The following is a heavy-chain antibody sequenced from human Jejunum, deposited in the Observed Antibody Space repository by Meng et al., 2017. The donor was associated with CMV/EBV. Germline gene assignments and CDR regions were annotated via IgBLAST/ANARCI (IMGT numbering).Heavy chain of an antibody. Sequence: GFTFSNYWMTWVRQAPGKGLEWVASIETDGAEKYYVDSVKGRFTISRDNAKNSLFLLMNSLRPEDSTVYYCAKVGGSGDSRYRALDDWGQGTLVTVSS. CDR1: GFTFSNYW. CDR2: IETDGAEK. V-gene: IGHV3-7*01. CDR3: AKVGGSGDSRYRALDD. J-gene: IGHJ4*02. D-gene: IGHD2-15*01.